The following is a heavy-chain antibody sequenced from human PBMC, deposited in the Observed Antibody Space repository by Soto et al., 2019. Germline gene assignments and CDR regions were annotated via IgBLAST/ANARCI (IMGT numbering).Heavy chain of an antibody. CDR2: IRNDGGSM. J-gene: IGHJ4*02. Sequence: EVRLVQSGGGLVQPGGSVRLSCAASGFTFSSSPISWGRQVPGKGLEWISAIRNDGGSMYYIDSVNGRFTISRDNSKNTSSLRMKNLNAEDTAIYYCVRDRYPMSDFWSAYSSDWGPGALVIVSS. CDR1: GFTFSSSP. V-gene: IGHV3-23*04. D-gene: IGHD3-3*01. CDR3: VRDRYPMSDFWSAYSSD.